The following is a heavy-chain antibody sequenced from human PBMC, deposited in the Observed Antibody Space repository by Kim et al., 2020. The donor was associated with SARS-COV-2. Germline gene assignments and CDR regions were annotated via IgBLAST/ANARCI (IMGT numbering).Heavy chain of an antibody. V-gene: IGHV4-39*02. J-gene: IGHJ4*02. Sequence: SETLSLTCTVSGGSISSSSDFWGWVRQPPGKGLEWIGTIYYTGTTDYNPSLKSRVTVSVDTSKNHFSLKLTSVTAADTAVYYCARRRYPLAAPLDCWGQGTLVTVSP. CDR2: IYYTGTT. CDR3: ARRRYPLAAPLDC. D-gene: IGHD6-6*01. CDR1: GGSISSSSDF.